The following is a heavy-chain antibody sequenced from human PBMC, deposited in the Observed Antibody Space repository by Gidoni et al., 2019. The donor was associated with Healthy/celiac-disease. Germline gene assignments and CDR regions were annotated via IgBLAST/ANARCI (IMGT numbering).Heavy chain of an antibody. V-gene: IGHV3-73*01. CDR1: GFTFSGSA. CDR3: TQFNYYDSSGH. CDR2: IRSKANSYAT. Sequence: EVQLVESGGGLVQSGGSLNLSCAASGFTFSGSAMHWVRQASGKGLEWVGRIRSKANSYATAYAASVKGRFTISRDDSKNTAYLQMNSLKTEDTAVYYCTQFNYYDSSGHWGQGTLVTVSS. J-gene: IGHJ4*02. D-gene: IGHD3-22*01.